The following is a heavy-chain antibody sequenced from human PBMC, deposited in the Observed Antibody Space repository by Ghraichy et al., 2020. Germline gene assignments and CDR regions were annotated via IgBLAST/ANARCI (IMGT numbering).Heavy chain of an antibody. V-gene: IGHV1-69*04. CDR1: GGTFSSYA. J-gene: IGHJ6*02. CDR3: ARALGYCSGGSCYGAWYYYGMDV. D-gene: IGHD2-15*01. Sequence: SVKVSCKASGGTFSSYAISWVRQAPGQGLEWMGRIIPILGIANYAQKFQGRVTITADKSTSTAYMELSSLRSEDTAVYYCARALGYCSGGSCYGAWYYYGMDVWGQGTTVTVSS. CDR2: IIPILGIA.